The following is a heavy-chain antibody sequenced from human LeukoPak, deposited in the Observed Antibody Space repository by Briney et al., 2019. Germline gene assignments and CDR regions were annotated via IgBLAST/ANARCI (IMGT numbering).Heavy chain of an antibody. CDR1: GFSLSSYW. CDR3: ARDFDYYDDSGYQTYYFDY. D-gene: IGHD3-22*01. CDR2: IKQDGSEK. J-gene: IGHJ4*02. Sequence: GGSLRLSCAASGFSLSSYWMSWVRQVPGKGLEWVANIKQDGSEKYYVDSVKGRFTISRDNAKNSLYLQMNGLRAEDTAVYYCARDFDYYDDSGYQTYYFDYWGQGTLVTVSS. V-gene: IGHV3-7*03.